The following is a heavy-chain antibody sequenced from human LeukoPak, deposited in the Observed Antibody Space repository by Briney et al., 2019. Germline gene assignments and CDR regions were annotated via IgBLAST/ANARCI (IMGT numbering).Heavy chain of an antibody. J-gene: IGHJ4*02. D-gene: IGHD3-22*01. CDR3: ATSYDSSGCD. CDR1: GFTFSSYW. CDR2: IKPDGSLQ. Sequence: GGSLRLSCAASGFTFSSYWMNWVRQAPGKGLEWVANIKPDGSLQFYGDSVKGRFTISRDNAKNSLYLQMNNLRAEDTALYYCATSYDSSGCDWGQGTLVTVSS. V-gene: IGHV3-7*01.